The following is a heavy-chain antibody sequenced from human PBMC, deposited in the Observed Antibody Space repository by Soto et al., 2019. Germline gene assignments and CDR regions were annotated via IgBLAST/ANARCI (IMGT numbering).Heavy chain of an antibody. J-gene: IGHJ6*02. V-gene: IGHV4-39*07. CDR1: GASISSSDYY. D-gene: IGHD3-10*02. CDR2: IYHSGST. CDR3: ASSTMFGEAHFPV. Sequence: PSETLSLTCTVSGASISSSDYYWGWIRQPPGKGLEWIGSIYHSGSTYYNPSLKSRVTISVDRSKNQFSLKLSSVTAADTAVYYCASSTMFGEAHFPVWGQGTTVTVSS.